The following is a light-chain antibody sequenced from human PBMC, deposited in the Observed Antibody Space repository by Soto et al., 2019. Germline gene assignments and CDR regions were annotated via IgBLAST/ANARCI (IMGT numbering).Light chain of an antibody. CDR3: QQSYGTPYT. Sequence: DIQMTQPPSSLSASVTDRVTITCRASQAINNNLNWYQQKLGKAPELLIYRASTWQSGVPSRFSGSGSGTDFTLTISSLEHEDFGTYYCQQSYGTPYTFGQGPRWISN. CDR2: RAS. V-gene: IGKV1-39*01. CDR1: QAINNN. J-gene: IGKJ2*01.